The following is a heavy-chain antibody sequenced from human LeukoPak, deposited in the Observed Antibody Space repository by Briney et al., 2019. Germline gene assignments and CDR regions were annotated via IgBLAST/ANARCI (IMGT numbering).Heavy chain of an antibody. V-gene: IGHV4-34*01. D-gene: IGHD2-2*01. CDR2: INHSGST. CDR1: GGSFSGYY. J-gene: IGHJ6*02. Sequence: PSETLSLTCAAYGGSFSGYYWSWIRQPPGKGLEWIGEINHSGSTNYNPSLKSRVTISVDTSKNQFSLKLSSVTAADTAVYYCACSGTNYYYYGMDVWGQGTTVTVSS. CDR3: ACSGTNYYYYGMDV.